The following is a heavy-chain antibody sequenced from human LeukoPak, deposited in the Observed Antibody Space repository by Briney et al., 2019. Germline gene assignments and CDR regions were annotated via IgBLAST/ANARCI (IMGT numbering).Heavy chain of an antibody. J-gene: IGHJ5*02. CDR3: ARAGRVGYSRARNNWFDP. CDR1: GGSFSGYY. CDR2: INHSGST. V-gene: IGHV4-34*01. D-gene: IGHD1-14*01. Sequence: SETLSLTCAVYGGSFSGYYWSWIRQPPGKGLEWIGEINHSGSTNYNPSLKSRVTISVDTSKNQFFLKLSSVTAADTAVYYCARAGRVGYSRARNNWFDPWGQGTLVTVSS.